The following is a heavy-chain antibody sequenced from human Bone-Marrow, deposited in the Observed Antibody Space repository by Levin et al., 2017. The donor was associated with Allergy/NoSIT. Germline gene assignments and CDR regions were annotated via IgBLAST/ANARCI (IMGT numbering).Heavy chain of an antibody. J-gene: IGHJ3*02. CDR3: ASQGGSSGNAFDI. CDR2: IYPDDSDT. D-gene: IGHD6-25*01. Sequence: GESLKISCKDSGYNFAHYWIGWVRQMPGKGLEWMGIIYPDDSDTRYGPSFQGQVTISADKSINTAYLQWSSLKASDTAMYYCASQGGSSGNAFDIWGQGTMVTVSS. CDR1: GYNFAHYW. V-gene: IGHV5-51*01.